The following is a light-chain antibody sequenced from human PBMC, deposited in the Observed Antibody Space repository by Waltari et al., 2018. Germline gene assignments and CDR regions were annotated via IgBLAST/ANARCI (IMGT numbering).Light chain of an antibody. Sequence: ETVLTQSPGTLSLSPGERATLSCRASQSVTSSHLAWYQQKPGQAPRLLIYGASSRATGIPDRFSDSGSGTDFTLTITRLEPEDFAVYYCQQYGNSPRTFGQGTEVEIK. J-gene: IGKJ1*01. CDR1: QSVTSSH. CDR2: GAS. CDR3: QQYGNSPRT. V-gene: IGKV3-20*01.